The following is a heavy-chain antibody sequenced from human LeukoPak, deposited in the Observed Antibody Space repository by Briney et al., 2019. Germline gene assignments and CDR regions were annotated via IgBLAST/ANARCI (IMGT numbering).Heavy chain of an antibody. CDR3: AKGRSGYSISDAFDI. V-gene: IGHV3-30*18. D-gene: IGHD3-3*01. Sequence: GGSLRLSCAASGFTFSSYGMHWVRQAPGKGLEWVAVISYDGSNKYYADSVKGRFTISRDNSKNTLYLQMNSLRAEDTAVYYCAKGRSGYSISDAFDIWGQGTMVTVSS. J-gene: IGHJ3*02. CDR1: GFTFSSYG. CDR2: ISYDGSNK.